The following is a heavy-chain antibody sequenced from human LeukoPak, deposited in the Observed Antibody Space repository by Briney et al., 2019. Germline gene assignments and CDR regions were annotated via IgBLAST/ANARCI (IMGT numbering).Heavy chain of an antibody. CDR2: ISWNSGSI. D-gene: IGHD3-22*01. CDR3: AKSLYDSSGYYALPFDY. Sequence: GRSLRLSCAASGFTFDDYAMHCVRQAPGKGLEWVSGISWNSGSIGYADSVKGRFTISRDNAKNSLYLQMNSLRAEDTALYYCAKSLYDSSGYYALPFDYWGQGTLVTVSS. J-gene: IGHJ4*02. CDR1: GFTFDDYA. V-gene: IGHV3-9*01.